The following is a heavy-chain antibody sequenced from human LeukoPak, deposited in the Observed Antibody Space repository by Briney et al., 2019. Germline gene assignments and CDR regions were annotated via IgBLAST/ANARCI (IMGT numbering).Heavy chain of an antibody. CDR3: ARGRYCSGGSCYPRGNWFDP. D-gene: IGHD2-15*01. CDR2: MNPDSGNT. Sequence: ASVKVSCKASGYTFTSYDINWVRQSTGQGLEWMGWMNPDSGNTGYAQKFQGRVTMTRNTSISTAYMELSSLRSEDTAVYYCARGRYCSGGSCYPRGNWFDPWGQGTLVTVSS. V-gene: IGHV1-8*02. CDR1: GYTFTSYD. J-gene: IGHJ5*02.